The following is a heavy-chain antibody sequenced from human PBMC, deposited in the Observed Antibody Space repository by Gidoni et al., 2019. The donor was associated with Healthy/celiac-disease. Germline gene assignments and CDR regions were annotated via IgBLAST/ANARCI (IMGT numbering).Heavy chain of an antibody. Sequence: QVQLQESGPGLVKPSETLSLTCTVSGGSISDHYLSWIRQPPGKGLEWIGYIFYSGSTNYNPSLKSRLTMSVDTSKNQFSLKLSSVTAADTAVYYCASNYYDSSGYYYPYXHXWGQGTLVIVS. D-gene: IGHD3-22*01. CDR2: IFYSGST. V-gene: IGHV4-59*11. CDR1: GGSISDHY. J-gene: IGHJ1*01. CDR3: ASNYYDSSGYYYPYXHX.